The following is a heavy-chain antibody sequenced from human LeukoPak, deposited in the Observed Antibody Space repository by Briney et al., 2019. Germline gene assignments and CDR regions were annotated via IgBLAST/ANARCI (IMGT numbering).Heavy chain of an antibody. D-gene: IGHD2-2*01. CDR1: GYTFTSYG. V-gene: IGHV1-2*02. CDR2: INPNSGGT. Sequence: ASVKVSCKASGYTFTSYGISWVRQAPGQGLEWMGWINPNSGGTNYAQKFQGRVTMTRDTSISTAYMELSGLRSDDTAVYYCARGGSCSSTSCCLEYWGQGTLVTVSP. CDR3: ARGGSCSSTSCCLEY. J-gene: IGHJ4*02.